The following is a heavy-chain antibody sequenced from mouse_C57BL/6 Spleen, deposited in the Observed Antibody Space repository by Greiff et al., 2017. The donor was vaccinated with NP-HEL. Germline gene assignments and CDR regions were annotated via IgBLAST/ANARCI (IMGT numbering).Heavy chain of an antibody. J-gene: IGHJ2*01. CDR3: ASDLSQAKGFDY. Sequence: EVKVVESGGGLVKPGGSLKLSCAASGFTFSSYAMSWVRQTPEKRLEWVATISDGGSYTYYPDNVKGRFTISRDNAKNNLYLQMSHLKSEDTAMYYCASDLSQAKGFDYWGQSTTLTVSS. CDR2: ISDGGSYT. D-gene: IGHD3-2*02. V-gene: IGHV5-4*03. CDR1: GFTFSSYA.